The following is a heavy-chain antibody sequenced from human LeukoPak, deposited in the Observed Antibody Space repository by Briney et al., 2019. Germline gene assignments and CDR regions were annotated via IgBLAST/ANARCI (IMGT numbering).Heavy chain of an antibody. CDR1: GGSISSYY. CDR2: IYYSGST. Sequence: KRSETLSLTCTVSGGSISSYYWSWIRQPPGKGLEWIGYIYYSGSTNYNPSLKSRVTISVDTSKNQFSLKLSSVTAADTAVYYCARAPISGSYLVDYWGQGTLVTVSS. D-gene: IGHD1-26*01. V-gene: IGHV4-59*01. CDR3: ARAPISGSYLVDY. J-gene: IGHJ4*02.